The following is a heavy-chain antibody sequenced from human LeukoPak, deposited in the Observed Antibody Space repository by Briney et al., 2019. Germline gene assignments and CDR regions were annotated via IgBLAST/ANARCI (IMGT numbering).Heavy chain of an antibody. CDR3: ARVFGVVIKSLGY. CDR2: INPNSGGT. Sequence: ASVKVSCKASGYTFTSYDINWVRQATGQGLEWMGRINPNSGGTNYAQKFQGRVTMTRDTSISTAYMELSRLRSDDTAVYYCARVFGVVIKSLGYWGQGTLVTVSS. CDR1: GYTFTSYD. J-gene: IGHJ4*02. V-gene: IGHV1-2*06. D-gene: IGHD3-3*01.